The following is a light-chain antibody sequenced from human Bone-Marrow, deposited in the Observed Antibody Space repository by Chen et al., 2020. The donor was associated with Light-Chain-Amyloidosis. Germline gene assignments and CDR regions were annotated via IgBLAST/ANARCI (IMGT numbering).Light chain of an antibody. CDR3: CSYAGSSTLV. CDR2: EGS. CDR1: SSDVGSYNL. V-gene: IGLV2-23*01. J-gene: IGLJ2*01. Sequence: QSALTQPASVSGSPGQSITISCTGTSSDVGSYNLVSWYQQHPGKAPQLMIYEGSKRPSGVSHRFSGSKSGNTASLTISGLQAEDEADYYCCSYAGSSTLVFGGGTKLTVL.